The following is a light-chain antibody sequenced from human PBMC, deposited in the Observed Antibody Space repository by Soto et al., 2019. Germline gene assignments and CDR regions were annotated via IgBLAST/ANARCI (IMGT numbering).Light chain of an antibody. CDR1: SSDVGGYNY. J-gene: IGLJ1*01. Sequence: QSVLTQPASVSGSPGQSITISCTGTSSDVGGYNYVSWYQQHPGNAPKLMIYDVSYRPSGVSNRFSGSKSGNTASLTISGLQAEDEGDYYCSSYTGSSTLYVFGSGTKVTVL. CDR3: SSYTGSSTLYV. CDR2: DVS. V-gene: IGLV2-14*01.